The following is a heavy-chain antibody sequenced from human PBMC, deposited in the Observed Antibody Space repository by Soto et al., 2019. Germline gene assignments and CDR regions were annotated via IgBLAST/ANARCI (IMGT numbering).Heavy chain of an antibody. CDR3: ARLQYQLPNYYYYMDV. Sequence: SETLSLTCTVSGGSISSYYWSWIRQPPGKGLEWIGYIYYSGSTNYNPSLKSRVTISVDTSKNQFSLKLSSVTAADTAVYYCARLQYQLPNYYYYMDVWGKGTTVTVSS. CDR2: IYYSGST. CDR1: GGSISSYY. V-gene: IGHV4-59*08. D-gene: IGHD2-2*01. J-gene: IGHJ6*03.